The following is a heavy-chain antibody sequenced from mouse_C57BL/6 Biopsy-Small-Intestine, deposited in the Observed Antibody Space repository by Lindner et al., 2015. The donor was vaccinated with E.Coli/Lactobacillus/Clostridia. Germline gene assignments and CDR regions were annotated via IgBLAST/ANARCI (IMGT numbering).Heavy chain of an antibody. CDR3: ARVSPSGRYPADFDY. Sequence: SVKVSCKASGYIFTTYGISWVRQAPGQGLEWMGWISAYNGDTNFAQKFRGRVTMTRDTSISTAYMELSSLRSEDTAVYYCARVSPSGRYPADFDYWGQGTLVTVSS. V-gene: IGHV1-74*01. CDR1: GYIFTTYG. D-gene: IGHD2-10*02. J-gene: IGHJ4*01. CDR2: ISAYNGDT.